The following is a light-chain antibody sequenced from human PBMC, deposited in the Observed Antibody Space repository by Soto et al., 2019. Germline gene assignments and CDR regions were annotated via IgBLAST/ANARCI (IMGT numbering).Light chain of an antibody. Sequence: DIQMTQSPSTLSASVGDRVTITCRASQSISTWLAWYQQKPGKAPKVLIYDASSLKSGVPSRFSASGSGTEFTLTISSLQPDDFATYSCQEYNSYSRTFGQGTKVEIK. J-gene: IGKJ1*01. CDR2: DAS. CDR3: QEYNSYSRT. V-gene: IGKV1-5*01. CDR1: QSISTW.